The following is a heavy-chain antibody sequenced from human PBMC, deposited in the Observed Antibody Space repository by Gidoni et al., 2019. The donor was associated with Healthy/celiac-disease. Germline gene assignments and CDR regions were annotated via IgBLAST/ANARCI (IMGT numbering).Heavy chain of an antibody. CDR2: ISYDGSNK. CDR1: GFTSSRYG. J-gene: IGHJ6*02. Sequence: QVQLMESGGGVVQPGRSLRLSCAASGFTSSRYGMHWVRQAPGKGLEWVAVISYDGSNKYYADAVKGRFTISRDNSKNTLYLQMNSLRAEDTAVYYCAKGLDYSSSWYYYYYGMDVWGQGTTVTVSS. D-gene: IGHD6-13*01. CDR3: AKGLDYSSSWYYYYYGMDV. V-gene: IGHV3-30*18.